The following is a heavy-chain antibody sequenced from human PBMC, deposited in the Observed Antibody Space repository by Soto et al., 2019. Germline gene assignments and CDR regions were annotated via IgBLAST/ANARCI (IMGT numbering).Heavy chain of an antibody. V-gene: IGHV4-4*02. Sequence: TSETLSLTCAVSGGSISSSNWWSWVRQPPGKGLEWIGEIYHSGSTNYNPSLKSRVTISVDKSKNQFSLKLSSVTAADTAVYYCARRYYGSGSYYVGYFDYWGQGTLVTVS. D-gene: IGHD3-10*01. CDR3: ARRYYGSGSYYVGYFDY. J-gene: IGHJ4*02. CDR1: GGSISSSNW. CDR2: IYHSGST.